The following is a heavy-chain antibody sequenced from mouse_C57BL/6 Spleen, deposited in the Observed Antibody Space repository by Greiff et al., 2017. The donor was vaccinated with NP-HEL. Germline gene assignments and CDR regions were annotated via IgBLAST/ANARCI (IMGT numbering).Heavy chain of an antibody. Sequence: EVQLQQSGAELVKPGASVKLSCTASGFHIKDYYMHWVKQRTEQGLEWIGRIDPEDGETTYAPKFPGKATITADTSSNTAYLQLSSLTSEDTAVYYCAREGYGFDDWGQGTTLTVSS. J-gene: IGHJ2*01. CDR3: AREGYGFDD. CDR1: GFHIKDYY. V-gene: IGHV14-2*01. D-gene: IGHD2-2*01. CDR2: IDPEDGET.